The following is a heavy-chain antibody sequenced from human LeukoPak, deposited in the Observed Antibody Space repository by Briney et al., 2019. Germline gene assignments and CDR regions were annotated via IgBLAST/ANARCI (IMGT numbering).Heavy chain of an antibody. D-gene: IGHD4-11*01. V-gene: IGHV4-4*07. CDR1: GVSISAYY. CDR3: ARDPTTVTTIFDS. J-gene: IGHJ4*02. Sequence: SETLSLTCSVSGVSISAYYWSWIRQSVGNRLEWIGRIYPGEGIYATATTSYNPSFKSRVTMSGDTSKNQLSLKLSSVTATDTAVYYCARDPTTVTTIFDSWGQGILVTVSS. CDR2: IYPGEGIYATATT.